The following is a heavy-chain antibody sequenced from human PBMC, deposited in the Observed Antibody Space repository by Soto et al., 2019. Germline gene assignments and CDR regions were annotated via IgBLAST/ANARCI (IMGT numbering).Heavy chain of an antibody. V-gene: IGHV3-30-3*01. J-gene: IGHJ4*02. D-gene: IGHD6-19*01. CDR1: GFTFSSYA. Sequence: QVQLVESGGGVVQPGRSLRLSCAASGFTFSSYAMHWVRQAPGKGLEWVAVMSYDGSKIYYADSVKGRFTMYRDNSQNTMYLHMISCKVDDTAVYSCACSVKIAVVGTAIDCWGQGTLVTVSS. CDR3: ACSVKIAVVGTAIDC. CDR2: MSYDGSKI.